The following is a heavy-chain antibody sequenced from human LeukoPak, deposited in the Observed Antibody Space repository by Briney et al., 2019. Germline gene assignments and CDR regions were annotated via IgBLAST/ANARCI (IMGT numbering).Heavy chain of an antibody. CDR3: AVVPAAISGWFDP. Sequence: ASVKVSCKASGGTFSSYAISWVRQAPGQGLEWMGGIIPIFGTANYAQKFQGRVTITADESTSTAYMELSSLRSEDTAVYYCAVVPAAISGWFDPWGQGTLVTVSS. CDR1: GGTFSSYA. CDR2: IIPIFGTA. J-gene: IGHJ5*02. V-gene: IGHV1-69*13. D-gene: IGHD2-2*02.